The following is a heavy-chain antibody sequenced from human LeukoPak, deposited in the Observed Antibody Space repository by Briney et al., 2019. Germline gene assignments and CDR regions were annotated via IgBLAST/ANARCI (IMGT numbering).Heavy chain of an antibody. J-gene: IGHJ3*02. CDR3: ARGVGATETDAFDI. D-gene: IGHD1-26*01. CDR1: GFTFSSYW. CDR2: IKQDGSEK. V-gene: IGHV3-7*01. Sequence: GGSLRLSCAASGFTFSSYWMSWVRLAPGKGLEWVANIKQDGSEKYYVDSVKGRFTISRDNAKNSLYLQMNSLRAEDTAVYYCARGVGATETDAFDIWGQGTMVTVSS.